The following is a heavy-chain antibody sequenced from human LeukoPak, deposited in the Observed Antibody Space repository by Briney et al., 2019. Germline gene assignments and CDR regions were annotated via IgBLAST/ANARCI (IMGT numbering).Heavy chain of an antibody. CDR1: GYTFTSYA. V-gene: IGHV1-3*01. Sequence: ASVKVSCKASGYTFTSYAMHWVRQAPGQRLEWMGWINAGNGNTKYSQKFQGRVTITRDTSASTAYMELSSLRSEDTAVYYCASSGGDYYYYYGMDVWGQGTTVTVSS. CDR2: INAGNGNT. J-gene: IGHJ6*02. CDR3: ASSGGDYYYYYGMDV. D-gene: IGHD2-21*02.